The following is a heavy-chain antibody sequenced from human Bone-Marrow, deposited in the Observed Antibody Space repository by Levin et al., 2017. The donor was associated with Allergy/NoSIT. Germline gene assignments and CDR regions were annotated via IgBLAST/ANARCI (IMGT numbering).Heavy chain of an antibody. V-gene: IGHV3-15*01. Sequence: GESLKISCVTSGFTFSNAWMSWVRHAPGKGLEWVGRIKSDTDGGTTDYAEPVQGRFTVSRDDSKNTLFLEMNTLKTEDTGTYYCAAGKMRFLGWGQGTLVTVSS. D-gene: IGHD3-3*01. CDR1: GFTFSNAW. CDR2: IKSDTDGGTT. J-gene: IGHJ4*02. CDR3: AAGKMRFLG.